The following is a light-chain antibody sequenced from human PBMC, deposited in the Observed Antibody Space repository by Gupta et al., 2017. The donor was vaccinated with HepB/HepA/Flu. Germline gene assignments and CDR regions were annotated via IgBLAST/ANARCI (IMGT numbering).Light chain of an antibody. CDR3: LQRGSWPLS. CDR1: QNINNY. Sequence: EIVLTQSPANVSLSSGERATLYCRASQNINNYLAWYQQKPGQPPRLLIYDTSKRATGIPARFSRGGSATDFTLTINSLHPEDSAIYFCLQRGSWPLSFGGGTKVQIK. J-gene: IGKJ4*01. CDR2: DTS. V-gene: IGKV3-11*01.